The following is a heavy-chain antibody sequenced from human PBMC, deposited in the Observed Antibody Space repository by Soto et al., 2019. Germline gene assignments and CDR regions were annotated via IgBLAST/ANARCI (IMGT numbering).Heavy chain of an antibody. J-gene: IGHJ5*02. CDR3: AREGRRYYYGSGWFDP. V-gene: IGHV3-33*08. CDR1: EFTFRSYW. Sequence: VQLVDSGGGLVQPGGSLRLSCAASEFTFRSYWMHWVRQSPGKGLVWVAVIWYEGSNKYYADSVKGRFTISRDNSKNTLYMQMNSLRGEDTAVYYCAREGRRYYYGSGWFDPWGQGTLVTVSS. CDR2: IWYEGSNK. D-gene: IGHD3-10*01.